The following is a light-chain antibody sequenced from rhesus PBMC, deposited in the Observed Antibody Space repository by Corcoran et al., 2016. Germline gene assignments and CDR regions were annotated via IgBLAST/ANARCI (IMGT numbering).Light chain of an antibody. CDR2: GAS. J-gene: IGKJ2*01. CDR3: YQHSSGYS. CDR1: QSVSSY. V-gene: IGKV3-10*01. Sequence: QVILTQSPATLSLSPGERATLSCRASQSVSSYLAWYQQKPGQAPRRLIYGASSRDTGIPARFSGSGYGTDFTLTISSLEPEDVGVYHCYQHSSGYSFGQGTKVEIK.